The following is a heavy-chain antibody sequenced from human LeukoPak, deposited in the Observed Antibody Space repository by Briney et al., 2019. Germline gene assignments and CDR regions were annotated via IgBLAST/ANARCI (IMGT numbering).Heavy chain of an antibody. CDR1: GYTFNTYA. D-gene: IGHD6-13*01. V-gene: IGHV7-4-1*02. Sequence: ASVTVSFKASGYTFNTYAMNWVRQAPGQGPEWMGWINTNTGNPTYAQGFPGRFVFSLDISVSTAYLQISSLKAEDTAVYYCATSPGIAAPSGYYFDHWGQGTLVTVSS. CDR2: INTNTGNP. CDR3: ATSPGIAAPSGYYFDH. J-gene: IGHJ4*02.